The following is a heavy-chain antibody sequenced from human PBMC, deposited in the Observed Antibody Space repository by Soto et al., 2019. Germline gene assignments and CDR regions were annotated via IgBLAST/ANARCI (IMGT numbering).Heavy chain of an antibody. CDR2: SSSDGGRT. J-gene: IGHJ2*01. V-gene: IGHV3-23*01. Sequence: EARLSESGGGLIQPGGSLRLSCAASGFRFSRYALSWVRQAPGKGLEWVSESSSDGGRTSYAASVRGRFIISRDRSKETLYLQMNTVRLEDTAVYFCAIERVLSSMPQRYFDLWGRGTLVTVSS. CDR1: GFRFSRYA. CDR3: AIERVLSSMPQRYFDL. D-gene: IGHD2-2*01.